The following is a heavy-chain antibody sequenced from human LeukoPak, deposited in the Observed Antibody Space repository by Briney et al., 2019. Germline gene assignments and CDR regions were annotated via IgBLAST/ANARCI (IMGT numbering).Heavy chain of an antibody. CDR2: IDWDDDK. D-gene: IGHD5-18*01. Sequence: SAPTLVNPTQTLTLTCTFSGFSLSTSGMRVSWIRQPPGKALEWLARIDWDDDKFYNSTLETRLTISKDTSKNQVVLTMTNMDPVDTATQYCARLKYGYNYFDYWGQGILVTVSS. CDR1: GFSLSTSGMR. J-gene: IGHJ4*02. CDR3: ARLKYGYNYFDY. V-gene: IGHV2-70*04.